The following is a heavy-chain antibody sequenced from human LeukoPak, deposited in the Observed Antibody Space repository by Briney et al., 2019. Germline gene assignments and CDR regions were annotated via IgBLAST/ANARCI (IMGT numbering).Heavy chain of an antibody. Sequence: SETLSLTCTVSGGSISSYYWSWIRQPAGKGLEWIGRIYTSGSTNYNPSLKSRVTISVDTSKNQFSLKLSSVPAADTAVYYCARVAAAGSYYYYYMGVWGKGTTVTVSS. D-gene: IGHD6-13*01. J-gene: IGHJ6*03. CDR1: GGSISSYY. CDR3: ARVAAAGSYYYYYMGV. CDR2: IYTSGST. V-gene: IGHV4-4*07.